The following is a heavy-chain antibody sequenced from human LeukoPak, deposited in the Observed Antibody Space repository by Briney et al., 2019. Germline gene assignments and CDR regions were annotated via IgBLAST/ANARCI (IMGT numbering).Heavy chain of an antibody. Sequence: ASVKVSCKASGYTFSDFYIHWVRQAPGQGLEYVGWITPKSGDTYSPQRFQGRVTMTRDASISTAYMELSSLRSDDTAVYFCARVKLADERAWAYWGQGTLVTVSS. CDR1: GYTFSDFY. J-gene: IGHJ4*02. CDR3: ARVKLADERAWAY. V-gene: IGHV1-2*02. CDR2: ITPKSGDT. D-gene: IGHD3-3*02.